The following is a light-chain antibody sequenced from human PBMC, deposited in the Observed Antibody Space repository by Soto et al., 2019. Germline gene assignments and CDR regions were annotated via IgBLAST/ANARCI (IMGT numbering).Light chain of an antibody. CDR2: EVS. Sequence: QSALTQPPSASGSPEQSVTMSCTGTSSDVGGYNYVSWYQQHPGKAPKLMIYEVSKRPSGVPDRFSGSKSGNTASLTVSGLQAEDEADYYCSSYAGSNNLVFGGGTK. CDR1: SSDVGGYNY. V-gene: IGLV2-8*01. J-gene: IGLJ2*01. CDR3: SSYAGSNNLV.